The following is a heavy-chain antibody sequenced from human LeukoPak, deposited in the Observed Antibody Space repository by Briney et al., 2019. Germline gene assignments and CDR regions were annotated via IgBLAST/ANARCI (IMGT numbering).Heavy chain of an antibody. D-gene: IGHD3-3*01. V-gene: IGHV3-21*04. CDR1: GFTFTRFN. CDR2: ITTSGTYI. J-gene: IGHJ5*02. Sequence: PGGSLRLSCAASGFTFTRFNMNWVRQAPGKGLELVSSITTSGTYIYYADSVKGRFTISRDNAKNSLYLQMNSLRAEDTAVYYCAKDLGDFWSGYPLAWGQGTLVTVSS. CDR3: AKDLGDFWSGYPLA.